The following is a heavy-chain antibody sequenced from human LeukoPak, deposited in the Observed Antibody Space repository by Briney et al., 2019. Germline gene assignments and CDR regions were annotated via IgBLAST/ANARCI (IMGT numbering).Heavy chain of an antibody. J-gene: IGHJ1*01. CDR3: ARATTVVTPEAHSAEYFQE. D-gene: IGHD4-23*01. CDR2: ISSDGQST. Sequence: PGGSLRLSCAASGFTFNSYAMQWVRQAPGKGLEFVSVISSDGQSTYYASSVKGRFIISRDNSKNTLYLQMNSLRAEDTAVYYCARATTVVTPEAHSAEYFQEWGQGTLVTVSS. V-gene: IGHV3-64*01. CDR1: GFTFNSYA.